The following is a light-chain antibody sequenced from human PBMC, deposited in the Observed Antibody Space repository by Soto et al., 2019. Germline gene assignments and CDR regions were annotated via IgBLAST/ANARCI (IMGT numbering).Light chain of an antibody. V-gene: IGKV3-20*01. CDR3: QQHGISGT. CDR2: GAS. Sequence: EIVLTQSPCTLSSSPGERATISCRASQSVNSRYLAWYQQKPGHAPRLLVYGASSRATGISNRISGSGAGTDFTPIISILDEEFSTVYYYQQHGISGTFGQGTKVDIK. CDR1: QSVNSRY. J-gene: IGKJ1*01.